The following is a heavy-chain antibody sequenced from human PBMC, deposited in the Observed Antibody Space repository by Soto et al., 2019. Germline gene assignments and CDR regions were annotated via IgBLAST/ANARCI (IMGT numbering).Heavy chain of an antibody. CDR1: GFTFSSYA. Sequence: GGSLRLSCAASGFTFSSYAMSWVRQAPGKGLEWVSAISGSGGSTYYADSVKGRFTISRENSKNTLYLQMNSLRAEDTAVYYCAKDLIKTYYDSSGYSPHDAFDIWGQGTMVTVSS. D-gene: IGHD3-22*01. J-gene: IGHJ3*02. V-gene: IGHV3-23*01. CDR3: AKDLIKTYYDSSGYSPHDAFDI. CDR2: ISGSGGST.